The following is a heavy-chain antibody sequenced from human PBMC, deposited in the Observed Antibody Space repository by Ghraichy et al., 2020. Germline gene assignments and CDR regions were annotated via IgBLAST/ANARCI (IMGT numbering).Heavy chain of an antibody. CDR2: VYYSGST. D-gene: IGHD3-10*01. Sequence: SETLSLTCTVSGGSISSYYWSWIRHPPRKGLEWIGYVYYSGSTNYNPSPNSRVTISVDTSKNQFSLKLSSVTAADTAVYYCAREGYGSGAVFPGYFDVWGQGTMVTVSS. CDR1: GGSISSYY. V-gene: IGHV4-59*01. CDR3: AREGYGSGAVFPGYFDV. J-gene: IGHJ4*03.